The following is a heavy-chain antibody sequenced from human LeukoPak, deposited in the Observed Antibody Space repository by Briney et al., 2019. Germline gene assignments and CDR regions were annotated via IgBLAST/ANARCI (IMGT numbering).Heavy chain of an antibody. D-gene: IGHD3-22*01. CDR2: ISSSSSYI. CDR3: ATTYYYDSSGRDY. J-gene: IGHJ4*02. CDR1: GFTFSSYS. V-gene: IGHV3-21*01. Sequence: GGSLRLSCAASGFTFSSYSMNWVRQAPGKGLEWVSSISSSSSYIYHADSVKGRFTISRDNAKNSLYLQMNSLRAEDTAVYYCATTYYYDSSGRDYRGQGTLVTVSS.